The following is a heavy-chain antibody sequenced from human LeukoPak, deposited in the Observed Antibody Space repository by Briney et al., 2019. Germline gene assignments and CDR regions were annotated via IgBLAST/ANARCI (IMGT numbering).Heavy chain of an antibody. D-gene: IGHD5-24*01. CDR1: GASISSGGYY. Sequence: SQTLSLTCTVSGASISSGGYYWNWIRQPPGKGLEWIGYIYYSRSTSHSPSLKSRLTISVDTSKNQFSLKLNSVTAADTAVYYCARDGYNSGYFDYWGQGTLVTVSS. J-gene: IGHJ4*02. CDR3: ARDGYNSGYFDY. CDR2: IYYSRST. V-gene: IGHV4-30-4*01.